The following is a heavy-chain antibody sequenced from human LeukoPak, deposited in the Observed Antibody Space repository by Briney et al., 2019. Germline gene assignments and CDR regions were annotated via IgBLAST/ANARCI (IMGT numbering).Heavy chain of an antibody. CDR3: AGRPGN. CDR2: IYSGGAI. V-gene: IGHV3-53*01. J-gene: IGHJ4*02. Sequence: GGSLRLSCVASGFAVGSNYMSWVRQAPGKGLEWVSLIYSGGAIRYADSVKGRFTISGDSSKNTLFLQMNDLTVEDTARYYCAGRPGNWGQGILVTVSS. CDR1: GFAVGSNY. D-gene: IGHD1-14*01.